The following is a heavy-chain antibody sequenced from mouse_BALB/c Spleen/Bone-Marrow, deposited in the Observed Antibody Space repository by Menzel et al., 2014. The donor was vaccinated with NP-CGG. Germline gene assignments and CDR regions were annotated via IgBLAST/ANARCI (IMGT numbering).Heavy chain of an antibody. CDR3: AREYYGNYVLDY. CDR1: GYSFTGYY. CDR2: INPYNGAT. D-gene: IGHD2-1*01. V-gene: IGHV1-31*01. J-gene: IGHJ2*01. Sequence: EVQLQQSGPELVKPGALVKISCKASGYSFTGYYMHWVKQSHVKSLEWIGRINPYNGATSYNQNFKDKASLTVDKSSSTAYMELHSLTSEDSAVYYCAREYYGNYVLDYWGQGTTLTVSS.